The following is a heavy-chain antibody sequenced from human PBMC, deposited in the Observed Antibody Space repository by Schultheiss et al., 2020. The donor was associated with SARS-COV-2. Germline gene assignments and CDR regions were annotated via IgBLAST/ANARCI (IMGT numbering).Heavy chain of an antibody. J-gene: IGHJ6*02. CDR1: GGSISSSSYY. CDR2: IYYSGST. Sequence: SQTLSLTCTVSGGSISSSSYYWGWIRQPPGKGLEWIGSIYYSGSTYYNPSLKSRVTISVDTSKNQFSLKLSSVTAADTAVYYCARVSSSSYYGMDVWGQGTTVTVS. CDR3: ARVSSSSYYGMDV. V-gene: IGHV4-39*01. D-gene: IGHD6-6*01.